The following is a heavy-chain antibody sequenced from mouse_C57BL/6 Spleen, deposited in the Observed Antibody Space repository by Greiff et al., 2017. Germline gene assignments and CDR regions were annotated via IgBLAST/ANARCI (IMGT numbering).Heavy chain of an antibody. CDR1: GYTFTDYN. CDR3: ARGWDYLPSMDY. J-gene: IGHJ4*01. CDR2: INPNNGGT. Sequence: VQLQQSGPELVKPGASVKMSCKASGYTFTDYNMHWVKQSHGKSLEWIGYINPNNGGTSYNQKFKGKATLTVNKSSSTAYMELRSLTSEDSAVYDCARGWDYLPSMDYWGQGTSVTVSS. V-gene: IGHV1-22*01. D-gene: IGHD5-5*01.